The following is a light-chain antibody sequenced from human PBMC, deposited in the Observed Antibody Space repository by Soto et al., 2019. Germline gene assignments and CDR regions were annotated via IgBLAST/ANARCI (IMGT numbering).Light chain of an antibody. J-gene: IGKJ1*01. Sequence: EIVMTQSPATLSVSPGGRATLSCRASQSVGGNVAWYQQKPGQAPSLLIYGASTRATGIPARFSGSGSGTEFTLTIRSLQSGDFAVYYCQQYNNWPPWTFGQGTKVEIK. CDR1: QSVGGN. V-gene: IGKV3-15*01. CDR3: QQYNNWPPWT. CDR2: GAS.